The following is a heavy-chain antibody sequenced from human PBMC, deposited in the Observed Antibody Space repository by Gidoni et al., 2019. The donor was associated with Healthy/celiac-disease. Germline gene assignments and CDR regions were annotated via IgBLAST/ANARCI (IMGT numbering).Heavy chain of an antibody. D-gene: IGHD3-3*01. V-gene: IGHV3-21*01. Sequence: EVQLVESGGGLVKPGGSLRLSCAASGFTFSSYIMTWVRQAQGKGLEWVSAISSSSSYIYYADSVKGRFTISRDNAKNSLYLQMNSLRAEDTAVYYCARDTIKRLLVNWFDPWGQGTLVTVSS. CDR3: ARDTIKRLLVNWFDP. CDR1: GFTFSSYI. CDR2: ISSSSSYI. J-gene: IGHJ5*02.